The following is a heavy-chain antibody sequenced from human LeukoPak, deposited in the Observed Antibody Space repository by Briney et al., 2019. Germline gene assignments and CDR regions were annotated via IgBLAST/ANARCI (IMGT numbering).Heavy chain of an antibody. Sequence: PSETLSLTCTVSAGSISSYYWSCIRPPAGKGLEWIGRIYTSGSTNYNPSLKSRVTMSVDTSKNQFSLKLSSVTAADTAVYYCARDLRQRDWYFDLWGRGTLVTVSS. CDR3: ARDLRQRDWYFDL. V-gene: IGHV4-4*07. CDR1: AGSISSYY. J-gene: IGHJ2*01. CDR2: IYTSGST.